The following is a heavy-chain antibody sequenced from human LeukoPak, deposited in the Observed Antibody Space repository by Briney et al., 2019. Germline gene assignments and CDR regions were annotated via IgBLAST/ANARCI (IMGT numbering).Heavy chain of an antibody. Sequence: GGSLRLSCAASGFTFSSYGMHWVRQAPGKGLEWVAVISYDGSNKYYADSVKGRFTISRDNSKNTLYLQMNSLRAEDTAVYYCAKDSSIAAAGTSIDHWGQGTLVTVSS. J-gene: IGHJ4*02. CDR2: ISYDGSNK. V-gene: IGHV3-30*18. CDR3: AKDSSIAAAGTSIDH. D-gene: IGHD6-13*01. CDR1: GFTFSSYG.